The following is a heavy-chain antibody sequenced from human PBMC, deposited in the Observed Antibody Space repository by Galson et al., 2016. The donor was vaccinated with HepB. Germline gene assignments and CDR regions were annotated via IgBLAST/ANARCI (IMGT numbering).Heavy chain of an antibody. CDR2: IGWNNGPT. J-gene: IGHJ4*02. D-gene: IGHD3-9*01. Sequence: SLRLSCAGSGFKFDDYALHWVRQTPGKGLEWVSSIGWNNGPTMYAGSVKGRFTISRDNSKNTLYLQMNSLRAEDTAMYYCAKGRGILTPDYWGQGTLVTVSS. CDR3: AKGRGILTPDY. V-gene: IGHV3-9*01. CDR1: GFKFDDYA.